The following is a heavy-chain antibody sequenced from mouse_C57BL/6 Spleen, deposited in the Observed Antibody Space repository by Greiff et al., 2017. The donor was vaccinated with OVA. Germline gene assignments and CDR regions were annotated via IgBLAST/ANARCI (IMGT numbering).Heavy chain of an antibody. CDR3: ARGGYSNYGFAY. D-gene: IGHD2-5*01. CDR2: ISDGGSYT. V-gene: IGHV5-4*03. Sequence: DVMLVESGGGLVKPGGSLKLSCAASGFTFSSYAMSWVRQTPEKRLEWVATISDGGSYTYYPDNVKGRFTISRDNAKNNLYLQMSHLKSEDTAMYYCARGGYSNYGFAYWGQGTLVTVSA. CDR1: GFTFSSYA. J-gene: IGHJ3*01.